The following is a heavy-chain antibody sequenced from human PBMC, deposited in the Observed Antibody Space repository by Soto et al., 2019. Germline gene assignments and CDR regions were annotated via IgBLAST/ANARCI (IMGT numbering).Heavy chain of an antibody. CDR3: ARDTGPGIAAAGTIY. J-gene: IGHJ4*02. CDR2: IYYSGST. D-gene: IGHD6-13*01. CDR1: GGSISSSSYY. V-gene: IGHV4-39*02. Sequence: QLQLQESGPGLVKPSETLSLTCTVSGGSISSSSYYWGWIRQPPGKGLEWIGSIYYSGSTYYNPSLKSRVAIAVDTSKNQCSLKLSSVTAADTAVYYCARDTGPGIAAAGTIYWGQGTLVTVSS.